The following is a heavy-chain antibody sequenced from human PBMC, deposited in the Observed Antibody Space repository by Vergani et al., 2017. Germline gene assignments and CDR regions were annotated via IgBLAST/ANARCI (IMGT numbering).Heavy chain of an antibody. CDR2: INHSGST. Sequence: QVQLQQWGAGLLKPSETLSLTCAVYGGSFSGYYWSWIRQPPGKGLEWIGEINHSGSTNYNPSLKSRVTISVDTSKNQFSLKLSSVTAADTAVYYCAREDYYDSSGYYWGQGTLVTVSS. CDR1: GGSFSGYY. D-gene: IGHD3-22*01. J-gene: IGHJ4*02. CDR3: AREDYYDSSGYY. V-gene: IGHV4-34*01.